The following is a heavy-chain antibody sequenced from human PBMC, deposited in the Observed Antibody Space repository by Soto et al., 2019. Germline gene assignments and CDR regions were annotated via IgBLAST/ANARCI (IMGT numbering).Heavy chain of an antibody. CDR3: ARFFGSGFDY. Sequence: EVQLVESGGGLVQPGGSLRLSWVASGFTFSTDSMNWVRQAPGKGLEWVAHISTSGATRYYADSVKGRFTISRDNAKTSLYLQMDSLRNEDTPVYYCARFFGSGFDYWGQGTLVTVSS. D-gene: IGHD6-19*01. V-gene: IGHV3-48*02. J-gene: IGHJ4*02. CDR1: GFTFSTDS. CDR2: ISTSGATR.